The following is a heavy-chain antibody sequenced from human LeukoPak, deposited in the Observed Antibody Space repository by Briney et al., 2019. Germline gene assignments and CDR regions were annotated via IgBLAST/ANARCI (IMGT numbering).Heavy chain of an antibody. J-gene: IGHJ4*02. Sequence: ASVKVSCKASGYTFTSNYIHWVRQAPGQGLEWMGMIYPRDGSTSYAQKFQGRVTMTRDTSTSTVYMELSSLRSEDTAVYYCARGGTSVPALDYWGQGTLVTVSS. D-gene: IGHD2-2*01. CDR3: ARGGTSVPALDY. CDR2: IYPRDGST. CDR1: GYTFTSNY. V-gene: IGHV1-46*01.